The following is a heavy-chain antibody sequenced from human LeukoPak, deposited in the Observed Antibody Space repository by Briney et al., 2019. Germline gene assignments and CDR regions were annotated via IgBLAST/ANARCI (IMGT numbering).Heavy chain of an antibody. CDR3: ARDAAYYYGSGSYRNGIDY. D-gene: IGHD3-10*01. J-gene: IGHJ4*02. CDR1: GDSISSGGYS. CDR2: IYYSGST. V-gene: IGHV4-61*08. Sequence: TSETLSLTCAVSGDSISSGGYSWSWIRQPPGKGLEWIGYIYYSGSTYYNPSLKSRVTISVETSKNLFSLKLSSVTAADTAVYYCARDAAYYYGSGSYRNGIDYWGQGSLVTVSS.